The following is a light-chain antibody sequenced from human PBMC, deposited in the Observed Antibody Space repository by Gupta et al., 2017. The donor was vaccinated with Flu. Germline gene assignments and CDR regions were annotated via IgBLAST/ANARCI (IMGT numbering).Light chain of an antibody. Sequence: SPGETALINCRASQSWCDNQYRKNYLGWYQPRPGQHPKFLISSASTRDNGDPDRFSGSGCETSFPLTISALPPEEVAVYYCQQNVSPPPAFGRGTKVEIK. CDR1: QSWCDNQYRKNY. V-gene: IGKV4-1*01. CDR3: QQNVSPPPA. J-gene: IGKJ4*01. CDR2: SAS.